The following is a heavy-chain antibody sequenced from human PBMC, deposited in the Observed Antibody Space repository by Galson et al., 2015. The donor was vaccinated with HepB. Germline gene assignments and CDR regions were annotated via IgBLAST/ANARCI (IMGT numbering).Heavy chain of an antibody. CDR1: GFTFSNAW. Sequence: SLRLSCAASGFTFSNAWMSWVRQAPGKGLEWVGRIKSKTDGGTTDYAAPVKGRFTISRDDSKNTLYLQMNSLKTEDTAVYYCTTDRYYYDSSAGCYFDYWGQGTLVTVSS. V-gene: IGHV3-15*01. CDR2: IKSKTDGGTT. D-gene: IGHD3-22*01. CDR3: TTDRYYYDSSAGCYFDY. J-gene: IGHJ4*02.